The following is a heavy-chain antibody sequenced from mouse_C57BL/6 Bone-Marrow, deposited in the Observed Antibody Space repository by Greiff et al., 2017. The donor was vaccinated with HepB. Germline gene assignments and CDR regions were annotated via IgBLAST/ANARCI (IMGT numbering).Heavy chain of an antibody. CDR3: TRSYNYLDY. J-gene: IGHJ2*02. CDR2: IRNKANNHAT. D-gene: IGHD1-3*01. CDR1: GFTFSDAW. V-gene: IGHV6-6*01. Sequence: EVKVEESGGGLVQPGGSMKLSCAASGFTFSDAWIDWVRQSPGKGLEWVAEIRNKANNHATYYAESVKGWFTNSRDGSKSSVYLQMNSLRSADTCISYCTRSYNYLDYWGQGTSLTVSS.